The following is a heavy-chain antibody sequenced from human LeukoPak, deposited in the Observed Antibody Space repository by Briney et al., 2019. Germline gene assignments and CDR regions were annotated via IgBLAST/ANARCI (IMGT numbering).Heavy chain of an antibody. D-gene: IGHD5/OR15-5a*01. CDR1: GGSISRSIHY. Sequence: SETLSLTCTVSGGSISRSIHYWGWVRQSPGKGLEWIANIYYSGTTYYNPSLRSRVTISVDTSKNQFSLNLNSVTAADTAVYYCMRHEALSATDFYGMDVWGLGTTVTVSS. CDR2: IYYSGTT. J-gene: IGHJ6*02. V-gene: IGHV4-39*01. CDR3: MRHEALSATDFYGMDV.